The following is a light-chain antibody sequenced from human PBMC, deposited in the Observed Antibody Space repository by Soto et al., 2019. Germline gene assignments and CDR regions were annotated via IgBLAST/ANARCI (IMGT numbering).Light chain of an antibody. V-gene: IGKV1-12*01. CDR3: QHAASFPLIT. J-gene: IGKJ5*01. Sequence: DIQMTQSPSSVSASVGDRVTITCRSSEDISTWLACYQQKPGKAPKLLIYAASRLQSGVPSRFSGSGSGTDFTLTIRSLQHEDFATYYCQHAASFPLITFGQGTRLDIK. CDR1: EDISTW. CDR2: AAS.